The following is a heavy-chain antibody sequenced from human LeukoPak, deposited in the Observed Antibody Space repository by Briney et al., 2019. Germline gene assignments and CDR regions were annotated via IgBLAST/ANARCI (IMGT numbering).Heavy chain of an antibody. CDR1: GGSISSSSYY. D-gene: IGHD6-19*01. J-gene: IGHJ3*02. CDR2: IYYSGST. CDR3: ARRSVAGTLGAFDI. Sequence: SSETLSLTCTVSGGSISSSSYYWGWIRQPPGKGLEWLGSIYYSGSTYYNPSLKSRVTISVDTSKNQFSLKLSSVTAADTAVYYCARRSVAGTLGAFDIWGQGTMVTVSS. V-gene: IGHV4-39*01.